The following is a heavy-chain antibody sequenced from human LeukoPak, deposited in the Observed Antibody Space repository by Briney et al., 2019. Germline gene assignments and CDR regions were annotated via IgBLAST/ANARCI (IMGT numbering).Heavy chain of an antibody. CDR2: ISYDGSNK. CDR1: GFTFSSYA. V-gene: IGHV3-30*04. CDR3: ARGRSYDSSGYLTHFDY. Sequence: GGSLRLSCAASGFTFSSYAMHLVRQAPVKGLEWVAVISYDGSNKYYADSVKGRFTISRDNSKNTLYLQMNSLRAEDTAVYYCARGRSYDSSGYLTHFDYWGQGTLVTVSS. J-gene: IGHJ4*02. D-gene: IGHD3-22*01.